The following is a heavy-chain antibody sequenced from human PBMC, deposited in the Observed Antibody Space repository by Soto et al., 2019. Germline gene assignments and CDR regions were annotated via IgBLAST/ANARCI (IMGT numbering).Heavy chain of an antibody. Sequence: SETLSLTCTVSGGSISSGGYYWSWIRQHPGKGLEWIGYIYYSGSTYYNQSLKSRVTISVDTSKNQFSLKLSSVTAADTAVYYCASSGINTAMVHGAYYFDYWGQGTLVTVSS. V-gene: IGHV4-31*03. CDR2: IYYSGST. D-gene: IGHD5-18*01. CDR1: GGSISSGGYY. CDR3: ASSGINTAMVHGAYYFDY. J-gene: IGHJ4*02.